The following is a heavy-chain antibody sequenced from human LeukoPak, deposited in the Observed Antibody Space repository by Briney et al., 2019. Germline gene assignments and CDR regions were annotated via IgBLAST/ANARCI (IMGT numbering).Heavy chain of an antibody. Sequence: GGSLRLSCAASGFTFSSYGMHWVRQAPGKGLEWVAVIWSDGSEKRYADSVKGRFTISRDNSKSTLYLQMNSLRAEDTAVYYCVSGSDTSGYYFYWGQGTLVTVSS. CDR2: IWSDGSEK. J-gene: IGHJ4*02. CDR1: GFTFSSYG. CDR3: VSGSDTSGYYFY. D-gene: IGHD3-22*01. V-gene: IGHV3-33*08.